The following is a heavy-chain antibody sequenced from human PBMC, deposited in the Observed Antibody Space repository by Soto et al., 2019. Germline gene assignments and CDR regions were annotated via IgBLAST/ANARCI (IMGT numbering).Heavy chain of an antibody. CDR1: GFTFSSYA. Sequence: QVQLVESGGGVVQPGRSLRLSCAASGFTFSSYAMHWVRQAPGKGLEWVAVISYDGSNKYYADSVKGRFTISRDNSKNTLYMQMNSLRAEDTAVYYCARDLFSHCTNGVCYPRGYYYGMDVWGQGTTVTVSS. J-gene: IGHJ6*02. CDR2: ISYDGSNK. CDR3: ARDLFSHCTNGVCYPRGYYYGMDV. D-gene: IGHD2-8*01. V-gene: IGHV3-30-3*01.